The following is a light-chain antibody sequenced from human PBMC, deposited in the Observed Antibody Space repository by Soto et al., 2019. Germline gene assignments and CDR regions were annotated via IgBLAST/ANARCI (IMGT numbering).Light chain of an antibody. CDR1: QEISGY. CDR3: QHLHWA. CDR2: GVS. Sequence: IHLTQSPSSLSASVGDRVTITCRASQEISGYLAWYQQTPGKAPKLLIYGVSTLQDGVSSRFSGRGSGTDFSLTISSLQPEDFATYYCQHLHWAVGPAT. V-gene: IGKV1-9*01. J-gene: IGKJ3*01.